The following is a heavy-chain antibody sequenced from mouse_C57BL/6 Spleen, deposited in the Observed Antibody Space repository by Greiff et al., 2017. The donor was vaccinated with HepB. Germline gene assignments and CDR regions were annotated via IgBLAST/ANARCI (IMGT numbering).Heavy chain of an antibody. V-gene: IGHV1-54*01. D-gene: IGHD2-1*01. CDR2: INPGSGGT. CDR1: GYAFTNYL. CDR3: ARREAYGNFDY. Sequence: VQLQQSGAELVRPGTSVKVSCKASGYAFTNYLIEWVKQRPGQGLEWIGVINPGSGGTNYNEKFKGKATLTADKSSSPAYMQLSSLPSEDSAVYFCARREAYGNFDYWGQGTTLTVSS. J-gene: IGHJ2*01.